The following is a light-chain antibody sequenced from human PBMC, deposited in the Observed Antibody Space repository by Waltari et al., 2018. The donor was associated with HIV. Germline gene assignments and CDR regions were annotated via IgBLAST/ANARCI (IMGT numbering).Light chain of an antibody. CDR1: QGMSSA. V-gene: IGKV1-13*02. CDR3: QQFNTYPLT. CDR2: DAS. Sequence: AIQLPQPPSSLSASQGDRVTLTCRTSQGMSSALAWYQQKPGNVPKLLIYDASTLESGVPSRFSGSGSGTDFTLTISYLQPEDFATYYCQQFNTYPLTFGPGTKVDIK. J-gene: IGKJ3*01.